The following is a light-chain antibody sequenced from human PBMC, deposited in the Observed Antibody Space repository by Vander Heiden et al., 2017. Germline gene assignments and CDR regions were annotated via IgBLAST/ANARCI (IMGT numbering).Light chain of an antibody. CDR1: SSNIGRNN. J-gene: IGLJ1*01. Sequence: QPVLTQPPSASGTPGQWVTISCSGSSSNIGRNNVNWYQQLPGSTPKLLIYSNNQRPSGVPDRFSGSKSGTSASLAISGPQSEDEGDYYCATWDDGLNHYFVFGTGTRVTVL. CDR2: SNN. V-gene: IGLV1-44*01. CDR3: ATWDDGLNHYFV.